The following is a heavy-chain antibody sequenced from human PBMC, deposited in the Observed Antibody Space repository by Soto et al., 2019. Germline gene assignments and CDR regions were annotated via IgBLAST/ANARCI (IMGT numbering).Heavy chain of an antibody. CDR1: GHSLNKYD. CDR2: VNPNSGET. V-gene: IGHV1-8*01. D-gene: IGHD2-8*02. J-gene: IGHJ5*02. Sequence: GASVKVSCKASGHSLNKYDINWVRQAPGQGLEWMGWVNPNSGETGFAQKFQGRITMTRNTSINTVYMELRSLRSDDTAVYFCSDTGGPWCQGTLVTVSA. CDR3: SDTGGP.